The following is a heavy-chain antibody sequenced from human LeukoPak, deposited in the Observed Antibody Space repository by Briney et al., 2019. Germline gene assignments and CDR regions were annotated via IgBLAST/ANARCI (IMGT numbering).Heavy chain of an antibody. CDR2: IYPGDSDT. CDR3: ASAGGIAAAGPWDY. D-gene: IGHD6-13*01. J-gene: IGHJ4*02. CDR1: GYSFTSYW. V-gene: IGHV5-51*01. Sequence: GESLNLSCQGFGYSFTSYWIGWVRQMPGKGLEGMEVIYPGDSDTRYSPSFQGQVTISADKSISTACLQWSSLKASDTAMYYCASAGGIAAAGPWDYWGQGTLVTVSS.